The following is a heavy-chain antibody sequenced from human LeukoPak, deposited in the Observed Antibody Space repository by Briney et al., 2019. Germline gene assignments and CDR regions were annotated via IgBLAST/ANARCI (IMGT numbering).Heavy chain of an antibody. CDR1: GFTFSSYG. Sequence: GGSLRLSCAASGFTFSSYGMHWVRQAPGKGLEWVAVIWYDGSNKYYADSVKGRFSISRDNSKNTLYLQMNSLRAEDTAVYYCARDQPIDYGDYGAISDWGQGTLVTVSS. J-gene: IGHJ4*02. V-gene: IGHV3-33*01. CDR2: IWYDGSNK. D-gene: IGHD4-17*01. CDR3: ARDQPIDYGDYGAISD.